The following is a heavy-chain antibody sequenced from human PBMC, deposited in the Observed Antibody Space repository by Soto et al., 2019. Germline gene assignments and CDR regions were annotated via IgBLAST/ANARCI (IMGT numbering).Heavy chain of an antibody. V-gene: IGHV4-39*01. CDR3: ARQSRGGYGPPNDDY. Sequence: SETLSLTCTVSGGSISSSSYYWGWIRQPPGKGLEWIGSIYYSGSTYYNPSLKSRVTISVDTSKNQFSLKLSSVTAADTAVYYCARQSRGGYGPPNDDYWGQGTLVTVSS. CDR1: GGSISSSSYY. J-gene: IGHJ4*02. D-gene: IGHD4-17*01. CDR2: IYYSGST.